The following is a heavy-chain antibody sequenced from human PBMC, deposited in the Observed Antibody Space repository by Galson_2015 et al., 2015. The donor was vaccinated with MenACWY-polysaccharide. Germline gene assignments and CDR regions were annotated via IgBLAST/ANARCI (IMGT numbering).Heavy chain of an antibody. D-gene: IGHD2-2*01. V-gene: IGHV4-59*01. CDR2: IYYSGST. CDR1: GGSLSGSY. CDR3: ARSGTSSSWLYFFHRMDV. Sequence: SETLSLTCTVSGGSLSGSYWSWTRQPPGKGLEWIGYIYYSGSTNYNPSLKSRVTMSLDISKNQFSLKLSSVTAADTAVYYCARSGTSSSWLYFFHRMDVWGQGTTVTVSS. J-gene: IGHJ6*02.